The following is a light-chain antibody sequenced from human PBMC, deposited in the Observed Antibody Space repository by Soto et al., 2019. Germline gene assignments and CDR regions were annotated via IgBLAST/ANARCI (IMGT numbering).Light chain of an antibody. Sequence: QSVLTQPRSVSGSPGQSVTISGTGTSSDVGRFNYVSWYQQNPGKAPKIIIYDVTRRLSGVPDRFFGSKSGNTAYLTISGLQAEDEAEYFCCSYAGSYTVIFGGGTKLTVL. CDR3: CSYAGSYTVI. CDR1: SSDVGRFNY. CDR2: DVT. J-gene: IGLJ2*01. V-gene: IGLV2-11*01.